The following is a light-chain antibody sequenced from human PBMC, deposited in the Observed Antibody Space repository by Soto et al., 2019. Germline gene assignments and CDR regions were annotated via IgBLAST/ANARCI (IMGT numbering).Light chain of an antibody. CDR1: QSLVHSDGNTY. CDR3: MQGTHWPLT. V-gene: IGKV2-30*02. Sequence: DVVMTQSPLSLPVTLGQPASISCRSSQSLVHSDGNTYVNWFQQRPGQSPRRLIDKVSNRDSGGPDRFSGSGSGTDFTLKISRVEAEDVGVYYCMQGTHWPLTFGQGTKVEIK. CDR2: KVS. J-gene: IGKJ1*01.